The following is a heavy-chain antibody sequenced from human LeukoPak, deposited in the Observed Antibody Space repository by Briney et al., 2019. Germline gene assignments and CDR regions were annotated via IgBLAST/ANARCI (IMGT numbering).Heavy chain of an antibody. J-gene: IGHJ4*02. CDR2: IIPIFGTA. Sequence: ASVKVSCKASGGTFSSYAISWVRQAPGQGLEWMGRIIPIFGTANYAQKFQGGVTITTDESTSTAYVELSSLRSEDTAVYYCARAVYDSSGYYFDYWGQGTLVTVSS. V-gene: IGHV1-69*05. D-gene: IGHD3-22*01. CDR1: GGTFSSYA. CDR3: ARAVYDSSGYYFDY.